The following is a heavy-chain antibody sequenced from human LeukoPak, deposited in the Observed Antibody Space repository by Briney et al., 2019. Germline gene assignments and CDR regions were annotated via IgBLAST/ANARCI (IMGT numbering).Heavy chain of an antibody. V-gene: IGHV1-2*02. CDR3: ARAWDYYDSSGLDAFDI. CDR1: GYTFTGFH. Sequence: ASVKVSCKASGYTFTGFHMHWVRQAPGQGLEWMGWINPNSGGTNYAQKLQGRVTMTTDTSTSTAYMELRSLRSDDTAVYYCARAWDYYDSSGLDAFDIWGQGTMVTVSS. CDR2: INPNSGGT. J-gene: IGHJ3*02. D-gene: IGHD3-22*01.